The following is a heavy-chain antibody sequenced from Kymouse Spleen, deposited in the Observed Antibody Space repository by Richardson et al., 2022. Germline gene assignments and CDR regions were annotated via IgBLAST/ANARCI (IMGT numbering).Heavy chain of an antibody. CDR2: ISYDGSNK. D-gene: IGHD5-12*01. V-gene: IGHV3-30*18. Sequence: QVQLVESGGGVVQPGRSLRLSCAASGFTFSSYGMHWVRQAPGKGLEWVAVISYDGSNKYYADSVKGRFTISRDNSKNTLYLQMNSLRAEDTAVYYCAKGDSGYDSGWFDPWGQGTLVTVSS. CDR1: GFTFSSYG. CDR3: AKGDSGYDSGWFDP. J-gene: IGHJ5*02.